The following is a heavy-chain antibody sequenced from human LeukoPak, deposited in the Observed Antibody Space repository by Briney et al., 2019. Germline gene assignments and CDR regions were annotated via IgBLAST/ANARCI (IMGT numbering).Heavy chain of an antibody. CDR2: VRAYNGNT. CDR1: GYTSTSYG. V-gene: IGHV1-18*01. D-gene: IGHD3-16*01. Sequence: GASVKVSCKASGYTSTSYGISWVRQAPGQGLEWMGWVRAYNGNTNYAQKLQGRVTMTTDTSTSTAYMELRSLRSDDTAVYYCARSFTFGGAFDYWGQGTLVTVSS. J-gene: IGHJ4*02. CDR3: ARSFTFGGAFDY.